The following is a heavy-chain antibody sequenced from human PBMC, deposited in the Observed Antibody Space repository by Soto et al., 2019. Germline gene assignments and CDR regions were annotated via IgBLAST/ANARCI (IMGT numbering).Heavy chain of an antibody. J-gene: IGHJ6*02. CDR3: AREARTTFYGMYV. Sequence: QVQLQESGPGLVKPSQTLALTCTVSGGSISSGDYYWSWIRQPPGKGLEWIGYISYSGSTYYNPFLKSRVTISVDTSKNQCSLKLSSVTAADTAVYYCAREARTTFYGMYVWGQGTTVTVSS. CDR1: GGSISSGDYY. CDR2: ISYSGST. V-gene: IGHV4-30-4*01. D-gene: IGHD3-16*01.